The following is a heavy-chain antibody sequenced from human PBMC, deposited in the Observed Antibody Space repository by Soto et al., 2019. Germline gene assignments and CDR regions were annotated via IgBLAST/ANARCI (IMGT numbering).Heavy chain of an antibody. J-gene: IGHJ4*02. CDR2: ISYDGSNK. CDR3: AKDSAYFDWLGGPNY. D-gene: IGHD3-9*01. V-gene: IGHV3-30*18. CDR1: GFTFSSYG. Sequence: GGSLRLSCAASGFTFSSYGMHWVRQAPGKGLEWVAVISYDGSNKYYADSVKGRFTISRDNSKNTLYLQMNSLRAEDTAVYYCAKDSAYFDWLGGPNYWGQGTLVTVSS.